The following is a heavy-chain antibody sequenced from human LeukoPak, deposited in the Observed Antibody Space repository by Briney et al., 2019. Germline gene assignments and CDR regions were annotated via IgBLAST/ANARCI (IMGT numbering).Heavy chain of an antibody. Sequence: GGSLRLSCAASGFTFSSYSMNWVRQAPGKGLEWVSSISSSSSYIYYADSVKGRFTISRDNAKNSLYLQMNSLRAEDTAVYYCARGSVGATTTFDYWGQGTLVTVSS. D-gene: IGHD1-26*01. CDR1: GFTFSSYS. CDR2: ISSSSSYI. J-gene: IGHJ4*02. V-gene: IGHV3-21*01. CDR3: ARGSVGATTTFDY.